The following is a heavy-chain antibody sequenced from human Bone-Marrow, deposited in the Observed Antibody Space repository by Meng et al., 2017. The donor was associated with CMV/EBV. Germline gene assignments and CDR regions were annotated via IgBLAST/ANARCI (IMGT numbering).Heavy chain of an antibody. CDR2: IKSKTDGGTT. V-gene: IGHV3-15*01. D-gene: IGHD1-26*01. Sequence: SAAASGFTFSDYYMRWIRQAPGKGLEWVGRIKSKTDGGTTDYAAPVKGRFTISRDDSKNTLYLQMNSLKTEDTAVYYCTTEEQTYYFDYWGQGTLVTVSS. CDR3: TTEEQTYYFDY. J-gene: IGHJ4*02. CDR1: GFTFSDYY.